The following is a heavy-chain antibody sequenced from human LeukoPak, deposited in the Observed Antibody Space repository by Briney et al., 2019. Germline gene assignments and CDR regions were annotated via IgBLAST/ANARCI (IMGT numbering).Heavy chain of an antibody. CDR2: IYYSGST. D-gene: IGHD4-17*01. CDR3: AREKLRIDAFDI. CDR1: GGSISSYY. Sequence: PSETLSLTCTVSGGSISSYYWSWIRQPPGKGLEWIGYIYYSGSTNYNPSLKSRVTISVDTSKNQFSLNLTSVTAADTAVYYCAREKLRIDAFDIWGQGTMVTVSS. J-gene: IGHJ3*02. V-gene: IGHV4-59*12.